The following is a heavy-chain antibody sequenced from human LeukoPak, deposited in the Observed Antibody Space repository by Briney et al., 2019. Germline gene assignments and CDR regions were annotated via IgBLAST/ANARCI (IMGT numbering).Heavy chain of an antibody. J-gene: IGHJ4*02. D-gene: IGHD1-1*01. CDR3: ARERRYNWNDDY. CDR1: GGSISSYY. Sequence: PSETLSLTCTVSGGSISSYYWSWIRQPPGKGLEWIGYIYYSGSTTYNPSLKSRVTISVDTSKNQFSLKLSSVTAADTAVYYCARERRYNWNDDYWGQGTLVTVSS. CDR2: IYYSGST. V-gene: IGHV4-59*01.